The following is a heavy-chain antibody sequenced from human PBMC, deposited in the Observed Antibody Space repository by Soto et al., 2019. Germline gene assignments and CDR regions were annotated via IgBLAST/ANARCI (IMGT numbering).Heavy chain of an antibody. D-gene: IGHD4-17*01. CDR3: ARDPRIYSDPYYFDY. Sequence: SETLSLTCTVSGGSISSFYWSWIRQPPGKGLEWIGYIYYYGNTNYNPSLKSRVTISVDTSKNQFSLKLSSVTAADTAVYYCARDPRIYSDPYYFDYWGQGTLVTVSS. V-gene: IGHV4-59*01. CDR1: GGSISSFY. J-gene: IGHJ4*02. CDR2: IYYYGNT.